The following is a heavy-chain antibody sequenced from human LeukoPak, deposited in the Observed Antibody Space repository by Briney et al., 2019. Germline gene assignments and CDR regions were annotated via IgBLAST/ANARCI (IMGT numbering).Heavy chain of an antibody. Sequence: SETLSLTCAVSGGSISSGGYSWSWIRQPPGKGLEWIGYIYHSGSTYYNPSLKSRVTISVDRSKNQFSLKLSSVTAADTVVYYCSRGQYYYDSSGFSHYFDYWGQGTLVTVSS. CDR2: IYHSGST. D-gene: IGHD3-22*01. V-gene: IGHV4-30-2*01. J-gene: IGHJ4*02. CDR3: SRGQYYYDSSGFSHYFDY. CDR1: GGSISSGGYS.